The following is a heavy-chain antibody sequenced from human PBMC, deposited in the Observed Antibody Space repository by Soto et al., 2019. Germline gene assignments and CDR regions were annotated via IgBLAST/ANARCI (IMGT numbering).Heavy chain of an antibody. CDR1: GYTFTSYD. CDR3: ARAPRGQQPLVFNWFDP. V-gene: IGHV1-8*01. D-gene: IGHD6-13*01. Sequence: ASVKVSCKASGYTFTSYDINWVRQATGQGLEWMGWMNPNSGNTGYAQKFQGRVTMTRNTSISTAYMELSSLRSEDTAVYYCARAPRGQQPLVFNWFDPWGQGTLVTVSS. CDR2: MNPNSGNT. J-gene: IGHJ5*02.